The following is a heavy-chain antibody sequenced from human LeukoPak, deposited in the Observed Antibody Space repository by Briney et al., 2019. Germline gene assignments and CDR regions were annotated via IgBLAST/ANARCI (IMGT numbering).Heavy chain of an antibody. CDR2: INPSGATT. D-gene: IGHD1-26*01. J-gene: IGHJ3*02. Sequence: ASVKVSCKASGYTFTRYYIHWVRQAPGQGLEWMGVINPSGATTSYAQRFQGRVTMTTDTSTSTVYMELRSLRSDDTAVYYCARGRELVVDAFDIWGQGTMVTVSS. CDR1: GYTFTRYY. V-gene: IGHV1-46*01. CDR3: ARGRELVVDAFDI.